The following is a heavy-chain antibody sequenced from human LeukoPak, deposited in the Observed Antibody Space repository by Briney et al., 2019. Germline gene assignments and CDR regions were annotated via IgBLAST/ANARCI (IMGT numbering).Heavy chain of an antibody. CDR2: IWYDGSNK. Sequence: GGSLRLSCAASGFTFSSYGMHWVRQAPGKGLEWVAVIWYDGSNKYYADSVKGRFTISRDNSKNTLYLQMNSLRAEDTAVYYCARGYRGRRGVMTPVVDYWGQGTLVTVSS. CDR1: GFTFSSYG. D-gene: IGHD3-10*01. CDR3: ARGYRGRRGVMTPVVDY. V-gene: IGHV3-33*01. J-gene: IGHJ4*02.